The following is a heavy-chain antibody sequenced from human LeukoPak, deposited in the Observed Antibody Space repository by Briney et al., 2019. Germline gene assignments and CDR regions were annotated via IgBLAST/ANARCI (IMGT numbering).Heavy chain of an antibody. J-gene: IGHJ5*02. D-gene: IGHD6-13*01. CDR1: GFTVSDNY. CDR3: ARDAPQVPAAGVLAS. CDR2: MYSRGDT. Sequence: GGSLRLSCAASGFTVSDNYMSWVRQAPGKGLEWVSVMYSRGDTYYANSVKGRFTFSRDISKNTLYLQMNGLRVGDTAMYYCARDAPQVPAAGVLASWGQGTLVIVSS. V-gene: IGHV3-53*01.